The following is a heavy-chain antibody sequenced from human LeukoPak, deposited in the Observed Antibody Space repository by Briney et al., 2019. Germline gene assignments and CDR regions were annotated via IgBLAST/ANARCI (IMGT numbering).Heavy chain of an antibody. CDR1: GFTFSSSW. CDR2: INQHGNEK. V-gene: IGHV3-7*01. Sequence: GGSLRLSCAASGFTFSSSWMSWVRQAPGKGLEWVANINQHGNEKYYVDSVKGRFTISRDNAKNSLYLQMNSQRAEDTAVYYCARADVVATIDYWGQGTLVTVSS. J-gene: IGHJ4*02. D-gene: IGHD5-12*01. CDR3: ARADVVATIDY.